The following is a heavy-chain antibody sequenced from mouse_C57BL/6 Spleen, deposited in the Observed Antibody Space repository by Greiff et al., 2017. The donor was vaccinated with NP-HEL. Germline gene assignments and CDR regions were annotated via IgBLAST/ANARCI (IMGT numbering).Heavy chain of an antibody. D-gene: IGHD2-1*01. J-gene: IGHJ2*01. CDR1: GFNIKDYY. CDR3: TTSYGNYLYYFDY. V-gene: IGHV14-1*01. Sequence: VQLKESGAELVRPGASVKLSCTASGFNIKDYYMHWVKQRPEQGLEWIGRIDPEDGDTEYAPKFQGKATMTADTSSNTAYLQLSSLTSEDTAVYYCTTSYGNYLYYFDYWGQGTTLTGSS. CDR2: IDPEDGDT.